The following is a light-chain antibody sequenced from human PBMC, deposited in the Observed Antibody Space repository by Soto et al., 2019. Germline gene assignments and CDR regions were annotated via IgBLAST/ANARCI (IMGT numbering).Light chain of an antibody. CDR2: GAS. J-gene: IGKJ4*01. V-gene: IGKV3-15*01. CDR3: QQYNNWPPLT. CDR1: QSLSSN. Sequence: EIVMTQSPATLSVSPGERATLSCRASQSLSSNVAWYQQKPGQPPRLLIYGASTRATGIPARFSGSGSGTECTLTISSLPSEDFALYYCQQYNNWPPLTFGGGTKVEIK.